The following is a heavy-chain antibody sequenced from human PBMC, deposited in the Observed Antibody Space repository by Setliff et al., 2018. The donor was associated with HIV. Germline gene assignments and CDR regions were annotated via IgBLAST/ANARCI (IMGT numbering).Heavy chain of an antibody. Sequence: SETLSLTCAVYGGSFHNYHWTWIRQSPENGLEWIGQITHSGITNYNPSLNSRVTISVDTSKNQFSLNLTSVTAADTALYYCARGRLATLFGVVVPTVAAFDVWGQGTRVTVSS. J-gene: IGHJ3*01. CDR2: ITHSGIT. D-gene: IGHD3-3*01. CDR3: ARGRLATLFGVVVPTVAAFDV. CDR1: GGSFHNYH. V-gene: IGHV4-34*01.